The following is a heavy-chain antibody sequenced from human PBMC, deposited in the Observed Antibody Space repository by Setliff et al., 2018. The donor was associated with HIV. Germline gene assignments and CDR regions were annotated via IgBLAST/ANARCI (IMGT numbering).Heavy chain of an antibody. J-gene: IGHJ4*02. CDR2: IFYIGSA. V-gene: IGHV4-59*11. Sequence: SETLSLTCTISGGSISTHYWSWIRQPPGKGLEWIGYIFYIGSANYNPSLKSRVTMSIDTSKNQFSLKLSSVTAADTAVYYCAREIYGGNSRPFDYWGQGTLVTVSS. CDR1: GGSISTHY. CDR3: AREIYGGNSRPFDY. D-gene: IGHD4-17*01.